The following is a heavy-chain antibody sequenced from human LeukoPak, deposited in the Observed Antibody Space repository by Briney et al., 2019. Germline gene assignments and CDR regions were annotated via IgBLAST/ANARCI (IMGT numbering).Heavy chain of an antibody. J-gene: IGHJ5*02. D-gene: IGHD2-15*01. CDR1: GGSISSYY. CDR2: IYYSGST. CDR3: ARVLGYCSGGSCWFDP. V-gene: IGHV4-59*01. Sequence: PSETLSLTCTVSGGSISSYYWSWIRQPPGKGLEWIGYIYYSGSTNYNPSLKSRVTISVDTSKNQFSLKLSSVTAADTAVYYCARVLGYCSGGSCWFDPWGQGTLVTVSS.